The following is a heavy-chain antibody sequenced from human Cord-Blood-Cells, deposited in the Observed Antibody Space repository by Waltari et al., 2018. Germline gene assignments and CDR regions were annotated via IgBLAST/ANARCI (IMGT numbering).Heavy chain of an antibody. V-gene: IGHV4-34*01. CDR3: ARGIRKEYSSSWYYFDY. CDR2: TNHSGST. Sequence: QVQLQQWGAGLLKPSETLSLTCAVYGGSFSGYYWSWIRQPPGKWLEWIGETNHSGSTNYNPSLKSRVTISVDTSKNQFSLKLSSVTAADTAVYYCARGIRKEYSSSWYYFDYWGQGTLVTVSS. D-gene: IGHD6-13*01. CDR1: GGSFSGYY. J-gene: IGHJ4*02.